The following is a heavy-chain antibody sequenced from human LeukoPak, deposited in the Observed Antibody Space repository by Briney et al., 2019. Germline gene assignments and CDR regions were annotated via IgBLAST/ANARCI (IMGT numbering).Heavy chain of an antibody. CDR3: ARAGVYYGSGSYYKGDYWFDP. CDR2: INPNSGGT. V-gene: IGHV1-2*02. D-gene: IGHD3-10*01. J-gene: IGHJ5*02. CDR1: GYTFTGYY. Sequence: ASVKVSCKASGYTFTGYYMHGVRQAPGQGLEWMGWINPNSGGTNYAQKFQGRVTMTRDTSISTAYMELSRLRSDDPAVYYCARAGVYYGSGSYYKGDYWFDPWGQGTLVTVSS.